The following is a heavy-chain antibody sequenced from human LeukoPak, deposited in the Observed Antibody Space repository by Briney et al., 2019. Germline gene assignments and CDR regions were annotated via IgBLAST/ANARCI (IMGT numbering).Heavy chain of an antibody. V-gene: IGHV4-59*01. CDR1: GDSMSSYY. CDR2: ISYSGST. Sequence: SETLSLTCTVSGDSMSSYYWTWIRQPPGKELEWIGSISYSGSTNYNPSLKSRVTMSVDTSKNQFSLRLNSVTAADTAVYYCARSGLVRGVSTWGQGNLVTVSS. D-gene: IGHD3-10*01. J-gene: IGHJ4*02. CDR3: ARSGLVRGVST.